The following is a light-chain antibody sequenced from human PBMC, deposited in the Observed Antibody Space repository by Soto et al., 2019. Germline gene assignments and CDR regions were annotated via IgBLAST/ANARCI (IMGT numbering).Light chain of an antibody. CDR2: GAS. J-gene: IGKJ2*01. CDR1: QSVSSSY. CDR3: QQYGSSPRT. Sequence: EIVLTQSPGILSLSPGERATLSCRASQSVSSSYSAWYQQKPGQAPRLLIYGASRRATGIPDRFSGSGSGTDFTLTISRLEPEDFAVYYCQQYGSSPRTFGQGTKLEIK. V-gene: IGKV3-20*01.